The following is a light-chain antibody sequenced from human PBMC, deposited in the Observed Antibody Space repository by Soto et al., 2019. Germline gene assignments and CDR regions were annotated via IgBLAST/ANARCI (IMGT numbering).Light chain of an antibody. CDR1: QSVGSY. CDR3: QHYGDSLSLT. J-gene: IGKJ4*01. Sequence: EIVLTQSPATLSLSPGERATLSCRASQSVGSYLGWYQHKPGQAPRLLMYDTSRRATGIPDRFSGSGSGTDFTLTISSLEPEDFALYYCQHYGDSLSLTFGGGTKVEIK. CDR2: DTS. V-gene: IGKV3-20*01.